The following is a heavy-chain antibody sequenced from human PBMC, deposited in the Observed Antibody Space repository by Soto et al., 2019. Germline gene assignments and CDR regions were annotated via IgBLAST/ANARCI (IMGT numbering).Heavy chain of an antibody. CDR3: ARFSSSGRLYYYYYMDV. V-gene: IGHV4-39*01. CDR1: GGSIISTTYH. CDR2: IHYSGDT. Sequence: TSETLSLTCSVSGGSIISTTYHWGWIRQPPGNGLEWIGNIHYSGDTHYNPSLKSRVTMSLDTSKNQFSLTLTSVTAADTAVYYCARFSSSGRLYYYYYMDVWGKGTTVTVSS. D-gene: IGHD3-10*01. J-gene: IGHJ6*03.